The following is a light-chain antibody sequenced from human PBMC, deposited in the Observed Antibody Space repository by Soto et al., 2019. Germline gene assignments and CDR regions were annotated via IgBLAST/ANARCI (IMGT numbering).Light chain of an antibody. CDR2: GAT. J-gene: IGKJ1*01. CDR1: QGIKNE. V-gene: IGKV1-17*01. CDR3: LQYNHYPPT. Sequence: DIQMTQSPSSLSASVGDRVTITCRASQGIKNELGWYQQKSGKAPKRLIFGATTLQSGVPSRFSGTTSGTEFSLIISSLQPEDFATYYCLQYNHYPPTFGQGTRVEMK.